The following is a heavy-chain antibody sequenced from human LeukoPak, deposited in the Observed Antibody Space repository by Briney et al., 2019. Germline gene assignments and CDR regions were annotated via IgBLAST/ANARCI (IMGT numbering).Heavy chain of an antibody. D-gene: IGHD6-19*01. V-gene: IGHV3-21*01. CDR1: GFTFSSYS. CDR3: ARRMSGWYYFDY. CDR2: ISSSSSYI. J-gene: IGHJ4*02. Sequence: PGGSLRLSCAASGFTFSSYSMTWVRQAPGKGLEWVSSISSSSSYIYYADSVKGRFTISRDNAKNSLYLQMNSLRAEDTAVYYCARRMSGWYYFDYWGQGTLVTVSS.